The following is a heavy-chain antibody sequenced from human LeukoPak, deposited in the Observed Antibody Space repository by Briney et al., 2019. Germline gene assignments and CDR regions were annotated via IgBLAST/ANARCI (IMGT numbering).Heavy chain of an antibody. CDR3: TRGAGWLIDY. CDR1: DDSISDYY. CDR2: FYSSGRT. J-gene: IGHJ4*02. Sequence: SETLSLTCTVSDDSISDYYRGWIRQPPGKGLEWIGYFYSSGRTTYNPSLKSRVTISADTSKNHFSLKLNSVTTADTAVYYRTRGAGWLIDYWGQGILVTVSS. D-gene: IGHD3-16*01. V-gene: IGHV4-59*01.